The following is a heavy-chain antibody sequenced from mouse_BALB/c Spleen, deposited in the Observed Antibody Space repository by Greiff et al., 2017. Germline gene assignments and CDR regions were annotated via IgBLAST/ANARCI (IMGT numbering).Heavy chain of an antibody. D-gene: IGHD2-4*01. V-gene: IGHV3-6*02. CDR2: ISYDGSN. CDR1: GYSITSGYY. Sequence: ESGPGLVKPSQSLSLTCSVTGYSITSGYYWNWIRQFPGNKLEWMGYISYDGSNNYNPSLKNRISITRDTSKNQFFLKLNSVTTEDTATYYCAREDYDYWFAYWGQGTLVTVSA. J-gene: IGHJ3*01. CDR3: AREDYDYWFAY.